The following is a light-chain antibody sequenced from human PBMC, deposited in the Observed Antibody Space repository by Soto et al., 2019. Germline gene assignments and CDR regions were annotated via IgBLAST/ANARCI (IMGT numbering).Light chain of an antibody. J-gene: IGKJ5*01. CDR1: QSVSSH. Sequence: EIELTQSPATLSLSPGERATVSCRASQSVSSHLAWYQQKRGQAPGLLIYDASSRASGIPARFSGSGSGTDFTLTISSLEPEDFAVYYCQQGGNWPLTFGQGTRLEIK. CDR3: QQGGNWPLT. V-gene: IGKV3-11*01. CDR2: DAS.